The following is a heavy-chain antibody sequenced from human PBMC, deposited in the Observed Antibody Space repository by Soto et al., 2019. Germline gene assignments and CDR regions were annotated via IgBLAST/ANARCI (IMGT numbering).Heavy chain of an antibody. J-gene: IGHJ4*02. Sequence: QVHLQESGPGLVKASETLSLTCTVSGGSIRSYYWTWIRQPPGKGLQWLGYIFYSGSTFYNPSLNSRATISLHTSKSHFSLQLTSVTAADTAVYSWARVAADTAMVASWGQGTLVTVSS. D-gene: IGHD5-18*01. CDR3: ARVAADTAMVAS. CDR2: IFYSGST. V-gene: IGHV4-59*01. CDR1: GGSIRSYY.